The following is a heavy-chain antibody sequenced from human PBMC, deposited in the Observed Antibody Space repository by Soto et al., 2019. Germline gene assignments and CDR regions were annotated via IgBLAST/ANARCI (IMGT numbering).Heavy chain of an antibody. CDR3: ARDYITIFGVAHHQYFDI. D-gene: IGHD3-3*01. Sequence: EIQLVESGGGLVKPGGSLRLSCSASGFTFNTYSMTWVRQAPGKGLQWVSSISRSHTYIDYADSVRGRFTISRDNAHNALYLQMDSLRAEDTAVYYCARDYITIFGVAHHQYFDIWGQGTEVTVSS. V-gene: IGHV3-21*02. J-gene: IGHJ3*02. CDR1: GFTFNTYS. CDR2: ISRSHTYI.